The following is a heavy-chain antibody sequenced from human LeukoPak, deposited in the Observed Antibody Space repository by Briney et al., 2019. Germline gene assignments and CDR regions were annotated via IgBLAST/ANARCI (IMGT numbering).Heavy chain of an antibody. CDR1: GVTFSSYS. CDR3: ARWGIRATIDY. V-gene: IGHV3-21*01. J-gene: IGHJ4*02. D-gene: IGHD1-26*01. CDR2: ITSGGSYI. Sequence: PGGSLRLSCVASGVTFSSYSMNWVRQAPGKGLEWVSSITSGGSYIFYADSVKGRFTISRDNARTSVYLQMDGLRADDTAVYSCARWGIRATIDYWGQGTLVTVSS.